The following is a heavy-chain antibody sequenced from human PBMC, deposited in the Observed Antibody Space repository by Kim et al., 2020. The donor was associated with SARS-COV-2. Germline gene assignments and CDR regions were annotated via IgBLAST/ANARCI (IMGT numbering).Heavy chain of an antibody. CDR2: IYYSGST. CDR3: ARGISDYCGGDCHNWFQP. J-gene: IGHJ5*02. D-gene: IGHD2-21*02. CDR1: GGSISSGGYY. V-gene: IGHV4-31*03. Sequence: TLSLTCTVSGGSISSGGYYWSWIRQHPGKGLEWIGYIYYSGSTYYNPSLKSRITISVDTSKNQFSLKLSSVTAADTAVYYCARGISDYCGGDCHNWFQPCGQGTLVTVSS.